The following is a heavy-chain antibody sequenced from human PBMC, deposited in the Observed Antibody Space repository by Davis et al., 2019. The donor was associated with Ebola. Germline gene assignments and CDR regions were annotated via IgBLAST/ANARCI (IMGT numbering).Heavy chain of an antibody. CDR1: GFSFRNAW. CDR2: IRSTSFGGTT. D-gene: IGHD1-14*01. Sequence: GESLKISCAASGFSFRNAWMTWVRQAPGKGLESVGLIRSTSFGGTTDYAAPVKGRFTVSRNDSKNILYLQMDSLKVEDTAMYYCATDWASGRIWGQGTLVTVSS. CDR3: ATDWASGRI. J-gene: IGHJ4*02. V-gene: IGHV3-15*01.